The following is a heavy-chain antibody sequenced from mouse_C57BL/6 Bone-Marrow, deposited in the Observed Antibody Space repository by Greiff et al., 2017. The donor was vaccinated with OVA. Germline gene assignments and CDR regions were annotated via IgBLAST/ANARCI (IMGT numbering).Heavy chain of an antibody. CDR2: ISSGSSTI. V-gene: IGHV5-17*01. Sequence: EVKLLESGGGLVKPGGSLKLSCAASGFTFSDYGMHWVRQAPEKGLEWVAYISSGSSTIYYADTVKGRFTISRDNAKNTLFLQMTSLRSEDTAMYYCAKGEIYYDYEGFAYWGQGTLVTVSA. J-gene: IGHJ3*01. D-gene: IGHD2-4*01. CDR1: GFTFSDYG. CDR3: AKGEIYYDYEGFAY.